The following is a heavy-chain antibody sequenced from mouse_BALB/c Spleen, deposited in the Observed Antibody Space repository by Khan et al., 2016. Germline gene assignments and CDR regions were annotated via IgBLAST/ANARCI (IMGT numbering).Heavy chain of an antibody. CDR3: TRDGYLDY. J-gene: IGHJ2*01. CDR1: GFTFSNYW. V-gene: IGHV6-6*02. CDR2: IRFKSNNCAI. Sequence: EVKLEVSGGGLVQPGGSMKLSCVASGFTFSNYWMNWVRQSPEKGLEWVADIRFKSNNCAIYYAESVQGRFTISRDDSKRILYLQMNNVRAEDTGIYYGTRDGYLDYWGQGTTLTVSS. D-gene: IGHD2-3*01.